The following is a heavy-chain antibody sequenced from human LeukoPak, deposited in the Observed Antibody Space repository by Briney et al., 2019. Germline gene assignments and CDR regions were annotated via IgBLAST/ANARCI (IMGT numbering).Heavy chain of an antibody. J-gene: IGHJ4*02. D-gene: IGHD1-7*01. CDR1: GFTFTNYW. V-gene: IGHV3-7*01. CDR2: IRQDGSET. CDR3: ASRAGKPGNTPWCFDY. Sequence: GGSLRLYCAASGFTFTNYWMTWVRQATGKGPEWVANIRQDGSETNYVDSVRGRFTIARDNTKNSLYLQMTSLRGEDTAVYYCASRAGKPGNTPWCFDYWGQGALVTVSS.